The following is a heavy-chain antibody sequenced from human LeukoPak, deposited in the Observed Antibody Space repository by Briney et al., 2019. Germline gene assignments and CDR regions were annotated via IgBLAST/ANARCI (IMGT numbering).Heavy chain of an antibody. CDR3: ARGGGNDQIDY. Sequence: SEALSLTCAVYGGSFSGYYWSWIRQPPGKGLEWIGEINHSGSTNYNPSLKSRVTISVDTSKNQFSLKLSSVTAADTAVYYCARGGGNDQIDYWGQGTLVTVSS. J-gene: IGHJ4*02. V-gene: IGHV4-34*01. D-gene: IGHD1-1*01. CDR1: GGSFSGYY. CDR2: INHSGST.